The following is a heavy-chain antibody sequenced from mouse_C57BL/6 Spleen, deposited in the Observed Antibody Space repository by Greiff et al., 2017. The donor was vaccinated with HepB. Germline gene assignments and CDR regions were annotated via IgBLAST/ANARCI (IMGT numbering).Heavy chain of an antibody. CDR3: AREEESSSYDYAMDY. CDR2: IYPSDSET. CDR1: GYTFTSYW. Sequence: QVHVKQPGAELVRPGSSVKLSCKASGYTFTSYWMDWVKQRPGQGLEWIGNIYPSDSETHYNQKFKDKATLTVDKSSSTAYMQLSSLTSEDSAVYYCAREEESSSYDYAMDYWGQGTSVTVSS. V-gene: IGHV1-61*01. J-gene: IGHJ4*01. D-gene: IGHD1-1*01.